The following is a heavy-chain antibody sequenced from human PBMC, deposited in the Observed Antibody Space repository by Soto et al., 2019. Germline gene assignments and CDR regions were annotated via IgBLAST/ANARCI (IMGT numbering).Heavy chain of an antibody. CDR1: GFTFSSYG. CDR3: AKDPDITMIVVVITYFDY. J-gene: IGHJ4*02. Sequence: QVQLVESGGGVVQPGRSLRLSCAASGFTFSSYGMHWVRQAPGKGLEWVAVISYDGSNKYYADSVKGRFTIPRDNSKNTLYLQMNSLRAEDTAVYYCAKDPDITMIVVVITYFDYWGQGTLVTVSS. V-gene: IGHV3-30*18. D-gene: IGHD3-22*01. CDR2: ISYDGSNK.